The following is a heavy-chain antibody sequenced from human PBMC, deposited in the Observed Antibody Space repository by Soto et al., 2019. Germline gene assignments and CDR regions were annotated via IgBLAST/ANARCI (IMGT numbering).Heavy chain of an antibody. CDR3: AGASTVTRNWSDP. V-gene: IGHV3-48*02. D-gene: IGHD4-17*01. CDR2: ISSSSSSI. J-gene: IGHJ5*02. Sequence: WWSLRLSCSASVFTFSSYSMNWVRQAPGKGLEWVSYISSSSSSINYADSVKGRFTISRDNAKNSLYLQMNSLRDEDTAVYYCAGASTVTRNWSDPWGQGTLVTVSS. CDR1: VFTFSSYS.